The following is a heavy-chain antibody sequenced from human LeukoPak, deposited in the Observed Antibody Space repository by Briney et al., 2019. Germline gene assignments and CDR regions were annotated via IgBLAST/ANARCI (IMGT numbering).Heavy chain of an antibody. CDR1: GLTFSKYW. D-gene: IGHD4-17*01. Sequence: GGSLRLSCAASGLTFSKYWMHWVRQAPGEGLMWVGRIHRDDFSTIYADSVKGRFTISRDNAKNSLYLQLSSLRAEDTAVYYCARDYDYGFDNWGQGTLVTVSS. CDR2: IHRDDFST. J-gene: IGHJ4*02. CDR3: ARDYDYGFDN. V-gene: IGHV3-74*01.